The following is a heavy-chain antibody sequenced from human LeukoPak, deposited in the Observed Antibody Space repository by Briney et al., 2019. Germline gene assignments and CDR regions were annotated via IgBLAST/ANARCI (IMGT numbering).Heavy chain of an antibody. CDR1: GGTFSSYA. V-gene: IGHV1-69*05. CDR2: IIPIFGTA. D-gene: IGHD1-26*01. Sequence: ASVKVSCKASGGTFSSYAISWVRQAPGQGLEWMGGIIPIFGTANYAQKFQGRVTITTDESTSTAYMELSSLRSEDTAVYYCARSYLPSYSGRYYSEGCGQGTLVTVSS. CDR3: ARSYLPSYSGRYYSEG. J-gene: IGHJ4*02.